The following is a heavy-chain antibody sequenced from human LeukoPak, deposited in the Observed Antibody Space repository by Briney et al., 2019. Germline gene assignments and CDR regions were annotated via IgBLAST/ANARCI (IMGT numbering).Heavy chain of an antibody. CDR1: GYTFTTYA. D-gene: IGHD3-9*01. V-gene: IGHV1-3*01. CDR2: INAGNGNT. J-gene: IGHJ4*02. Sequence: ASVKVSCKASGYTFTTYAIYWVRQAPGQSLEWMGWINAGNGNTKFSQKFQGRVTISRDTSASTAYMELSSLRSEDTAVYYCAREYYDILTGYYYFDYWGQGTLVTVSS. CDR3: AREYYDILTGYYYFDY.